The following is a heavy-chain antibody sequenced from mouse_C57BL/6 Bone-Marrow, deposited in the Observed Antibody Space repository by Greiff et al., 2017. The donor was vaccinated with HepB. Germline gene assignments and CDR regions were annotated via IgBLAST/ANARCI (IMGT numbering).Heavy chain of an antibody. CDR3: ARGGSNYHDY. Sequence: QVQLQQPGAELVMPGASVKLSCKASGYTFTSYWMHWVKQRPGQGLGWIGEIDPSDSYTNYNQKFKGKSTLTVDKSSSTAYMQLSSLTSEDSAVYYCARGGSNYHDYWGQGTTLTVSS. J-gene: IGHJ2*01. D-gene: IGHD1-1*01. V-gene: IGHV1-69*01. CDR2: IDPSDSYT. CDR1: GYTFTSYW.